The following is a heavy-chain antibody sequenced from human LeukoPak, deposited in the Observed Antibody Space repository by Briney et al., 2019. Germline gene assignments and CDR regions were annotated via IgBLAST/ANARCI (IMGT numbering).Heavy chain of an antibody. CDR1: GGSLSSSSYY. V-gene: IGHV4-39*01. CDR2: IYYSGST. D-gene: IGHD6-6*01. J-gene: IGHJ4*02. Sequence: SETLSLTCTVSGGSLSSSSYYWGWIRQPPGKGLEWIGSIYYSGSTYYNPSLKSRVTISVDTSKNQFSLKLSSVTAADTAVYYCARRGQLVFDYWGQGTLVTVSS. CDR3: ARRGQLVFDY.